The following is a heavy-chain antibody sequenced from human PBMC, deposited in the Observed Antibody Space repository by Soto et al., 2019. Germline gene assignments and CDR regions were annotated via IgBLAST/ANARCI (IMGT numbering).Heavy chain of an antibody. V-gene: IGHV1-69*06. Sequence: SVKVSCKASGGTLSSYAISWVRQAPGQGLEWMGGIIPIFGTANYAQKFQGRVTITADKSTSTAYMELSSLRSEDTAVYYCARGGYCSGGSCYNWDSSRAFDIWGQGTMVTVSS. CDR1: GGTLSSYA. J-gene: IGHJ3*02. CDR2: IIPIFGTA. D-gene: IGHD2-15*01. CDR3: ARGGYCSGGSCYNWDSSRAFDI.